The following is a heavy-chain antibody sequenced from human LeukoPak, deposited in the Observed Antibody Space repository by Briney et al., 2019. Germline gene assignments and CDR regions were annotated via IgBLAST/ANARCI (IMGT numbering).Heavy chain of an antibody. Sequence: AGSLTLSCAASGFTFTRYTMNWVRQAPGKGLEWLSCISSTSSYKYYADSVRGRFTTSRDNAKNSLFLQMNSLRAEDTAVYYCARGQLWQTGWFDPWGQGTLVTAAS. CDR3: ARGQLWQTGWFDP. CDR2: ISSTSSYK. CDR1: GFTFTRYT. J-gene: IGHJ5*02. V-gene: IGHV3-21*01. D-gene: IGHD5-18*01.